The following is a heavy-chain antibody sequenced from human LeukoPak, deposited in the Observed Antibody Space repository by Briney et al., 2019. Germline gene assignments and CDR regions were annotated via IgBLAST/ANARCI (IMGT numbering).Heavy chain of an antibody. CDR3: GRDAKFLEWSY. CDR1: GYSFTGYY. V-gene: IGHV1-2*02. J-gene: IGHJ4*02. CDR2: INPNSGGK. D-gene: IGHD3-3*01. Sequence: ASVKVSCKASGYSFTGYYMHWVRHAAGQGVEWMGCINPNSGGKNYEQKFQGRVTMTRDTSISTDYMELSRLRSDDAAVYYCGRDAKFLEWSYWGQRTLVTVSS.